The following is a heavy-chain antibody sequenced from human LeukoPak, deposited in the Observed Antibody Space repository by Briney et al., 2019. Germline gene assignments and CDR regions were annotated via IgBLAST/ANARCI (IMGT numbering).Heavy chain of an antibody. J-gene: IGHJ4*02. CDR3: AIGPRFAITGTPFDY. CDR1: GFTFSSYA. CDR2: ISYDGSNK. V-gene: IGHV3-30-3*01. Sequence: GGSLRLSCAASGFTFSSYAMHWVRQAPGKGLEWVAVISYDGSNKYYADSVKGRFTISRDNSKNTLYLQMNSLRAEDTAVYYCAIGPRFAITGTPFDYWGQGTLVTVSS. D-gene: IGHD1-7*01.